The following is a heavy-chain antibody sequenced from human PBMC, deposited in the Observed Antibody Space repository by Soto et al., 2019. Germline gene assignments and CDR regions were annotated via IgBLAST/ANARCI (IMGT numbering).Heavy chain of an antibody. CDR1: GFTFSSYG. J-gene: IGHJ4*02. CDR3: AKDKGEGRRYSFDS. CDR2: ITYDGSNK. Sequence: QVQLVESGGDVVQPGRSLRLSCAASGFTFSSYGMHWVRQAPGKGLEWMAVITYDGSNKYYEDSVKGRITISRDNSKNTLYLQMNSLRAEDTALYFCAKDKGEGRRYSFDSWGQGTLVTVSS. V-gene: IGHV3-30*18. D-gene: IGHD3-16*01.